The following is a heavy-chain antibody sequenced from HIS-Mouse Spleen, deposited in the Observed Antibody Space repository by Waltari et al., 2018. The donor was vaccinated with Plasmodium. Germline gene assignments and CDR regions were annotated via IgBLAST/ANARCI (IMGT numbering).Heavy chain of an antibody. CDR3: ARQRSADWYFDL. CDR2: ISYSGST. CDR1: GGSISSSSYY. V-gene: IGHV4-39*01. Sequence: QLQLQESGPGLVKPSETLSLTCTVSGGSISSSSYYWGWIRQPPGKGLEWIGSISYSGSTYYNPSLKSRVTISVDTSKNQFSLKLSSVTAADTAVYYCARQRSADWYFDLWGRGTLVTVSS. J-gene: IGHJ2*01.